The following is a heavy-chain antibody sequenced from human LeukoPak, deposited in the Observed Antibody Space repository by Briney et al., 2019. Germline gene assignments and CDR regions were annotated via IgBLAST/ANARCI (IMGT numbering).Heavy chain of an antibody. CDR2: IYYSGST. J-gene: IGHJ4*02. D-gene: IGHD6-6*01. CDR1: GGSISSYY. Sequence: SETLSLTCTVSGGSISSYYWSWIRQPAGKGLEWIGRIYYSGSTYYNPSLKSRVTISVDTSKNQFSLKLSSETAADTAVYYCGTYSSSFDYWGQGTLVTVSS. CDR3: GTYSSSFDY. V-gene: IGHV4-4*07.